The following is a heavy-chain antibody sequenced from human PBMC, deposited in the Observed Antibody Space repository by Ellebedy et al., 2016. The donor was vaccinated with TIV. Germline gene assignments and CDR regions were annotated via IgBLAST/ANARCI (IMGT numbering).Heavy chain of an antibody. CDR1: GFTFRTYA. J-gene: IGHJ4*02. V-gene: IGHV3-23*01. CDR2: IDGGGGMT. D-gene: IGHD6-19*01. CDR3: VKRIGYGSDWTLDY. Sequence: GGSLRLSCVASGFTFRTYAMTWVRRAPGKGLEWVSSIDGGGGMTYYADSVRGRFTISRDNSNSTVFLQMKSLRAEDTAVYYCVKRIGYGSDWTLDYWGRGTLVIVSS.